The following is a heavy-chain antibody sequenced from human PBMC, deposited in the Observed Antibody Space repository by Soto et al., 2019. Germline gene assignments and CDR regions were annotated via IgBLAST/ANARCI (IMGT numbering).Heavy chain of an antibody. D-gene: IGHD1-26*01. V-gene: IGHV4-38-2*01. Sequence: LSLTCAVSGFSLSSGYYWGWIRQPPGKGLECIGTIYHSGSTYYNPSLKSRVTISVDTSKNQFSLKLDSVTAADTAVYYCARGKWEPYYFDYWGQGTLVTVSS. CDR3: ARGKWEPYYFDY. J-gene: IGHJ4*02. CDR1: GFSLSSGYY. CDR2: IYHSGST.